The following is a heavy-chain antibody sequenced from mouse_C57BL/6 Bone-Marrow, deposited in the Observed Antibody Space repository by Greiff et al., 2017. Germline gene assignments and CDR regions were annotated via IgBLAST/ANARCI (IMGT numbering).Heavy chain of an antibody. V-gene: IGHV5-4*03. CDR2: ISDGGSYT. Sequence: EVKLMESGGGLVKPGGSLKLSCAASGFTFSSYAMSWVRQTPEKRLEWVATISDGGSYTYYPDNVKGRFTISRDNAKNNLYLQMSHLKSEDTAMYYCARGTTVVDYYAMDYWGQGTSVTVSS. CDR3: ARGTTVVDYYAMDY. J-gene: IGHJ4*01. D-gene: IGHD1-1*01. CDR1: GFTFSSYA.